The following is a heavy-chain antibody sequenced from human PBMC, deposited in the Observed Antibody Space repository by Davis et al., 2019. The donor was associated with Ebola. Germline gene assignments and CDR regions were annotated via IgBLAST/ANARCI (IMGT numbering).Heavy chain of an antibody. Sequence: PGGSLRLSCAAAGFSFSDYAMTWVRRAPGKGLEWIGYVYNNGGTEYNPSLKSRVTILVDMSKNQFSLRLSSVTAADTAVYYCARQVSGSSSVDWGQGILVTVSS. CDR3: ARQVSGSSSVD. V-gene: IGHV4-59*08. D-gene: IGHD6-6*01. CDR1: GFSFSDYA. J-gene: IGHJ4*02. CDR2: VYNNGGT.